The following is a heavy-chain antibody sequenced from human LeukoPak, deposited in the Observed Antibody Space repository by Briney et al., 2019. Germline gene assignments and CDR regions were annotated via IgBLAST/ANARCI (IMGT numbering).Heavy chain of an antibody. Sequence: GGSLRLSCTTSGITFRDYVMSWFRQAPGKGLEWVGFVKTKAYGGTTEYATSVKGRFTISRDDSKSIAYLQMNSLKTEDTAVYYCTRGVRLSGSYYIDYWGQGTLVTVPS. CDR3: TRGVRLSGSYYIDY. D-gene: IGHD1-26*01. CDR2: VKTKAYGGTT. CDR1: GITFRDYV. J-gene: IGHJ4*02. V-gene: IGHV3-49*03.